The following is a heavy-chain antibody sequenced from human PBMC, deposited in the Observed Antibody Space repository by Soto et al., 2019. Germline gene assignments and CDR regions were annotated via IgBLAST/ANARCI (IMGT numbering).Heavy chain of an antibody. CDR2: ISYDGSNK. D-gene: IGHD1-26*01. J-gene: IGHJ4*02. V-gene: IGHV3-30*18. Sequence: QVQLVESGGGVVQPGRSLRLSCAASGFTFSSYGMHWVRQAPGKGLEWVAVISYDGSNKYYADSVKGRFTISRDNSKNTLYLQMNSLRAEDTAVYYCAKTPSGSYRDYYFDYWGQGTLVTVSS. CDR1: GFTFSSYG. CDR3: AKTPSGSYRDYYFDY.